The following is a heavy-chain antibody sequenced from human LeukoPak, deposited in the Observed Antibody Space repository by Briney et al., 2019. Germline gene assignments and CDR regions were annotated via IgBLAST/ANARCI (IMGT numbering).Heavy chain of an antibody. CDR1: GFTFSSYW. CDR2: IWYDGSNK. J-gene: IGHJ6*02. V-gene: IGHV3-33*08. CDR3: ARDWGNIIVGAPTNPYYGMDV. Sequence: GGSLRLSCAAPGFTFSSYWMSWVRQAPGKGLEWVAVIWYDGSNKYYADSVKGRFTISRDNSKNTLYLQMNSLRAEDTAVYYCARDWGNIIVGAPTNPYYGMDVWGQGTTVTVSS. D-gene: IGHD1-26*01.